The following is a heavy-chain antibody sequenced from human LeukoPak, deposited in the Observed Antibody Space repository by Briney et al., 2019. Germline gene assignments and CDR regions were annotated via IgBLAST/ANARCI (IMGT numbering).Heavy chain of an antibody. V-gene: IGHV4-34*01. CDR1: GGSISSGGYS. Sequence: PSETLSLTCAVSGGSISSGGYSWSWIRQPPGKGLEWIGEINHSGSTNYNPSLKSRVTISVDTSKNQFSLKLSSVTAADTAVYYCARRRPRRITMVRGVIDYWGQGTLVTVSS. CDR3: ARRRPRRITMVRGVIDY. J-gene: IGHJ4*02. CDR2: INHSGST. D-gene: IGHD3-10*01.